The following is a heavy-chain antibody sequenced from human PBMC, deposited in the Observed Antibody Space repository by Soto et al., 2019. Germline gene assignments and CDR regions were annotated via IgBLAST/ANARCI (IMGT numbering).Heavy chain of an antibody. CDR2: IIPILGIA. J-gene: IGHJ6*03. V-gene: IGHV1-69*02. CDR1: GGTFSSYT. D-gene: IGHD5-12*01. CDR3: ARGKGYSGYDSYYYYYMDV. Sequence: QVQLVQSGAEVKKPGSSVKVSCKASGGTFSSYTISWVRQAPGQGLEWMGRIIPILGIANYAQKFQGRVTITADKSTSTAYMELSSLRSEDTAGYYCARGKGYSGYDSYYYYYMDVWGKGTTVTVSS.